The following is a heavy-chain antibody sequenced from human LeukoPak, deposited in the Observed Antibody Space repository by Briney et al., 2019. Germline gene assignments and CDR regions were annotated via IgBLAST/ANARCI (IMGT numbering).Heavy chain of an antibody. Sequence: ASVKVSCKASGYTFTSYYMHWVRQAPGQGLEWMGIINPSGGSTSYAQKFQGRVTMTRDMSTSTVYMELSSLRSEDTAVYYCAKDRRQHCGGDCSDFDCWGQGTLVTVSS. CDR1: GYTFTSYY. V-gene: IGHV1-46*01. D-gene: IGHD2-21*02. CDR2: INPSGGST. J-gene: IGHJ4*02. CDR3: AKDRRQHCGGDCSDFDC.